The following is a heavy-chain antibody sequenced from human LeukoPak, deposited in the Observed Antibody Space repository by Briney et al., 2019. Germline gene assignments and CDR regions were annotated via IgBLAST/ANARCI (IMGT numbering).Heavy chain of an antibody. Sequence: GGSLRLSCAASGFAFSTFWMTWVRQAPGKGLGWVANIKQDGSEKYYVGSVKGRFTISRDNAMNSLYLQMNSLRAEDTAVYYCARGGSNFDYWGQGTLVTVSS. J-gene: IGHJ4*02. CDR3: ARGGSNFDY. V-gene: IGHV3-7*01. CDR1: GFAFSTFW. CDR2: IKQDGSEK.